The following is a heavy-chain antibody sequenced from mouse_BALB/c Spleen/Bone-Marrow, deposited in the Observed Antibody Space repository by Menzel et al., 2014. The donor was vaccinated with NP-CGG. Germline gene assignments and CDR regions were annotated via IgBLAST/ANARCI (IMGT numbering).Heavy chain of an antibody. D-gene: IGHD4-1*01. CDR2: ISSDSGAI. CDR1: GFTFSSFG. CDR3: TRGGNWEDFDY. V-gene: IGHV5-17*02. J-gene: IGHJ2*01. Sequence: EVLLVESGGGLVQPGGSRKLSCAASGFTFSSFGMHWVRQAPEKGLEWIAYISSDSGAIFYADTVKGRVTISRDNPKNTLFLQMTSLRSEDSAIYFCTRGGNWEDFDYWGQGTTLTVSS.